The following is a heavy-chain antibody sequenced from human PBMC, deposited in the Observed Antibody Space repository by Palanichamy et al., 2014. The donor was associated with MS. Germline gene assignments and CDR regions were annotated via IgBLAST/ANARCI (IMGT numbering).Heavy chain of an antibody. V-gene: IGHV4-59*01. CDR2: IYYSGNT. Sequence: QVQLQESGPGLVKPSETLSLTCTVSGGSMSSYYWSWIRQPPGKGLEWIGYIYYSGNTNYNPSLKSRVTISVDTSKNQFSLKLSSVTAADTAVYYCARGRSGYYYVYWGPGTLVTVSS. CDR1: GGSMSSYY. CDR3: ARGRSGYYYVY. J-gene: IGHJ4*02. D-gene: IGHD3-22*01.